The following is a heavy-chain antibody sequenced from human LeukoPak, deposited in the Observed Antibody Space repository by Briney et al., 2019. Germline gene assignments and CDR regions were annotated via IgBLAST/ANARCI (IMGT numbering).Heavy chain of an antibody. J-gene: IGHJ3*02. D-gene: IGHD2-2*01. V-gene: IGHV1-24*01. CDR1: GYTLTELS. CDR2: FDPEDGET. Sequence: ASVKVSCKVSGYTLTELSMHWVRQAPGKGLEWMGGFDPEDGETIYAQKFQGRVTMTEDTSTDTAYMELSSLRSEDTAVYYCATDGGPVVVPAALSISAAFDIWGQGTMVTVSS. CDR3: ATDGGPVVVPAALSISAAFDI.